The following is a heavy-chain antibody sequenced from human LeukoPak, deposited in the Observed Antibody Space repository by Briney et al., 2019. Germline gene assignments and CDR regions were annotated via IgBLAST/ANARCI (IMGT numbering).Heavy chain of an antibody. Sequence: SGGSLRLSCAASGFTFSSYAMHWVRQAPGKGLVWISRINSDGRSTNYADSVKGRFNISRDDAKNTLYLQMNSLRAEDTAVYYCAAAVAAAPGAYWGQGTLVTVSS. CDR3: AAAVAAAPGAY. D-gene: IGHD6-13*01. CDR2: INSDGRST. CDR1: GFTFSSYA. V-gene: IGHV3-74*01. J-gene: IGHJ4*02.